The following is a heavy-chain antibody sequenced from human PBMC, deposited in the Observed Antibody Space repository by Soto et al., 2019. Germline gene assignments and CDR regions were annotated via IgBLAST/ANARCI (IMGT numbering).Heavy chain of an antibody. CDR1: GCTLSSYA. D-gene: IGHD2-8*01. V-gene: IGHV1-69*13. Sequence: SVKVSCKASGCTLSSYAISWVRQAAGQGLEWMGGIIPIFGTANYAQKFQGRVTITADESTSTAYMELSSLRSEDTAVYYCARGPYCTNGVCYRYDAFDIWGQGTMVTVSS. J-gene: IGHJ3*02. CDR2: IIPIFGTA. CDR3: ARGPYCTNGVCYRYDAFDI.